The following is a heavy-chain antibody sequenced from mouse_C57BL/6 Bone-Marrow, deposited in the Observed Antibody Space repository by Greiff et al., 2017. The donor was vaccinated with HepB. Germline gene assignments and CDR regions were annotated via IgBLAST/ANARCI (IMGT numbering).Heavy chain of an antibody. CDR2: INPGSGGT. J-gene: IGHJ1*03. CDR3: ARWDYYGSYWYFDV. Sequence: QVQLKQSGAELVRPGTSVKVSCKASGYAFTNYLIEWVKQRPGQGLEWIGVINPGSGGTNYNEKFKGKATLTADKSSSTAYMQLSSLTSEDSAVYFCARWDYYGSYWYFDVWGTGTTVTVSS. CDR1: GYAFTNYL. V-gene: IGHV1-54*01. D-gene: IGHD1-1*01.